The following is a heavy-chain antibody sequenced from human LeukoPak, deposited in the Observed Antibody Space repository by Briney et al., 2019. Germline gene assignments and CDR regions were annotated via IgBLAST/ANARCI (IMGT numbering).Heavy chain of an antibody. D-gene: IGHD3-3*01. CDR1: GFTFSTYW. J-gene: IGHJ4*02. Sequence: GSLRLSCSASGFTFSTYWMSWVRQAPGKGLEWVANIKLDGSEKNYVDSVKGRFTISRDNTKSSLYLQMNSLRVEDTAVFYCARDQYDTWSRRGNFDSWGQGTLVIVSS. V-gene: IGHV3-7*03. CDR3: ARDQYDTWSRRGNFDS. CDR2: IKLDGSEK.